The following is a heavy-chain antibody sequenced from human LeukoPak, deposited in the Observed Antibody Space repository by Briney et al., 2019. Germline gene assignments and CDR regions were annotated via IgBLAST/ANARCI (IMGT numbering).Heavy chain of an antibody. CDR2: IYYSGST. J-gene: IGHJ5*02. Sequence: PSETLSLTCTVSGGSISGSYWSWIRQPPGKTLERVGYIYYSGSTNYNPSLKSRVTISIDTSKNQFFLKLTSVTAADTAVYYCSRVDDSSAFDPWGQGTLVTVSS. CDR3: SRVDDSSAFDP. V-gene: IGHV4-59*01. CDR1: GGSISGSY. D-gene: IGHD3-22*01.